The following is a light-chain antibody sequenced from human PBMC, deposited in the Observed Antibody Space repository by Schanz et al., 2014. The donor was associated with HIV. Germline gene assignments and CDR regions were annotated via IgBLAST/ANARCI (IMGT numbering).Light chain of an antibody. J-gene: IGLJ1*01. V-gene: IGLV2-8*01. Sequence: QSALTQPPSASGSPGQSVTISCTGTSSDVGGYNYVSWYQQHPGKAPKLMIDEVSKRPSGVPDRFSGSKSGNTASLTVSGLQAEDEADYYCSSYTSSSSYVFGTGTKLTVL. CDR2: EVS. CDR3: SSYTSSSSYV. CDR1: SSDVGGYNY.